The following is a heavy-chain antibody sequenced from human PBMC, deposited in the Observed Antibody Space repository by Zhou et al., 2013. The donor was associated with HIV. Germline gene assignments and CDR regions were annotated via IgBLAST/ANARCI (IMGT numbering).Heavy chain of an antibody. CDR1: GGTFSSYA. D-gene: IGHD3-3*01. V-gene: IGHV1-69*04. CDR3: ARSDSPEDFWSEDGYYYMDV. J-gene: IGHJ6*03. CDR2: IIPILGIA. Sequence: QVQLVQSGAEVKKPGSSVKVSCKASGGTFSSYAISWVRQAPGQGLEWMGRIIPILGIANYAQKFQGRVTITADKSTSTAYMELSSLRSEDTAVYYCARSDSPEDFWSEDGYYYMDVWGKGTTVTVSS.